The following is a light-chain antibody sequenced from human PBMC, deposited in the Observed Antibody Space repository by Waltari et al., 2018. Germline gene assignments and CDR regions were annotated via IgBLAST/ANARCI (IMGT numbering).Light chain of an antibody. CDR2: WAS. Sequence: DIVMTQSPDSLAVSLGEKATINCKSSQSVLYSSNNKNYLAWYQQKTGQPPKLLIYWASTRESGVPDRFSGSGSGTDFTLTISSLQAEDVAGYYCQQYYSTPYTFGQGTKLEIK. V-gene: IGKV4-1*01. CDR3: QQYYSTPYT. J-gene: IGKJ2*01. CDR1: QSVLYSSNNKNY.